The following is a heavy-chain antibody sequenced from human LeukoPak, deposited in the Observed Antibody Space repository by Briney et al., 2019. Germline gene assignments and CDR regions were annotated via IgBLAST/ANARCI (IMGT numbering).Heavy chain of an antibody. J-gene: IGHJ4*02. D-gene: IGHD1-7*01. CDR2: IIPIFGTA. CDR1: GGTFSSYA. CDR3: ARGGTENWNYAKIDY. Sequence: ASVKVSCKASGGTFSSYAISWVRQAPGQGLEWMGGIIPIFGTANYAQKFQGRVTITADESTSTAYMELSSLRSEDTAVYYCARGGTENWNYAKIDYWGQGTLVTVSS. V-gene: IGHV1-69*13.